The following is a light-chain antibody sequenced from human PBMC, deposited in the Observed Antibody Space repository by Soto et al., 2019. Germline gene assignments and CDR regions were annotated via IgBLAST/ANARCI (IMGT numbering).Light chain of an antibody. J-gene: IGKJ4*01. CDR2: GAS. CDR3: QQSYSAPQVT. CDR1: QSVSSN. V-gene: IGKV3-15*01. Sequence: EIGMTQSPATLSVSPGERATLSCRASQSVSSNLAWYQQKPGQAPRLLIYGASTRATGIPARFSGSGSGTEFTLTISSLQSEDFATYYCQQSYSAPQVTFGGGTKVEIK.